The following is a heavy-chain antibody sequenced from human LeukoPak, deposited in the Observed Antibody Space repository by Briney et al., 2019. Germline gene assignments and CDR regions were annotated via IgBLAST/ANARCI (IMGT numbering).Heavy chain of an antibody. Sequence: GGSLRLSCAASGFTFSSYAMTWVRHAPGKGLEWVSSIDANGAGTFYADSVKGRFSISRDNAKNTLGLQMHSLTAEDTAVYYCAKDQSYYNWFDPWGQGTLVTVSS. CDR1: GFTFSSYA. CDR2: IDANGAGT. CDR3: AKDQSYYNWFDP. D-gene: IGHD3-10*01. J-gene: IGHJ5*02. V-gene: IGHV3-23*01.